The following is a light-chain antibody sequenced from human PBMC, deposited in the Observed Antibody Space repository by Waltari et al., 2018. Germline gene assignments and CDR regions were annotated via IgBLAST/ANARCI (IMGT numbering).Light chain of an antibody. Sequence: DIVMTQSPDSLASSLGDRATINRKSHQIVLYSSNNKNYLAWYQQKPGQPPKLLIYWASTRESGVPDRFSGSGSGTDFTLTISSLQAEDVAVYYCQQYYSTPLTFGGGTKVEIK. CDR2: WAS. V-gene: IGKV4-1*01. J-gene: IGKJ4*01. CDR1: QIVLYSSNNKNY. CDR3: QQYYSTPLT.